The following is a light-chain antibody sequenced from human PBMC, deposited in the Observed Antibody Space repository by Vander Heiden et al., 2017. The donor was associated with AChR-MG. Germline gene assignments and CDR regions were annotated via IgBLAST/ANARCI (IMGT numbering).Light chain of an antibody. CDR2: GNS. J-gene: IGLJ2*01. Sequence: QSVLPQPPSVSGPPGRRVTISCTGSSSNIGAGYDVHWYQQLPGTAPKLLIYGNSNRPSGVPDRFSGSKSGTSASLAITGLQAEDEADYYCQSYDSSLSVVVFGGGTKLTVL. V-gene: IGLV1-40*01. CDR1: SSNIGAGYD. CDR3: QSYDSSLSVVV.